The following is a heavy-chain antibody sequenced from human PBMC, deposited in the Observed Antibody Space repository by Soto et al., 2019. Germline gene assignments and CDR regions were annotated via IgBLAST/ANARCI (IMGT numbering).Heavy chain of an antibody. Sequence: PSETLSLTCAVSGYSISSSNWWGWIRQPPGKGLEWIGYIYYSGTTYYNPSLKSRVTMSVDTSKNQFSLKLTSVTAADTAVYYCARREIQGPIDYWGQGTLVTVS. CDR3: ARREIQGPIDY. V-gene: IGHV4-28*01. CDR1: GYSISSSNW. J-gene: IGHJ4*02. CDR2: IYYSGTT. D-gene: IGHD1-26*01.